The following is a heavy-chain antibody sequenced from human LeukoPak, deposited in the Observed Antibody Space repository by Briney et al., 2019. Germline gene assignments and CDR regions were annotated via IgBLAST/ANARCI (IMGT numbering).Heavy chain of an antibody. Sequence: GGSLRLSCAASGFTFSSYSMNWVRQAPGKGLEWVSSISTSSSYIYYSDSLKGRFTISRDNAKNSLYLQMNSLRAEDTAVYYCARDLPRHDYWGQGTLVTVSS. CDR2: ISTSSSYI. V-gene: IGHV3-21*01. J-gene: IGHJ4*02. CDR3: ARDLPRHDY. CDR1: GFTFSSYS.